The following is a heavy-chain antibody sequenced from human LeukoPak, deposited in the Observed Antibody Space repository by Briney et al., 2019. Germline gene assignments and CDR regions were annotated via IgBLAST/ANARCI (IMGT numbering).Heavy chain of an antibody. CDR2: IWYDGSNK. J-gene: IGHJ4*02. CDR1: GFAFSTYG. Sequence: GGSLRLSCAASGFAFSTYGMHWVRQAPGKGLEWVAVIWYDGSNKYYADSVKGRFTISRDNSKNTLYLQMNSLRAEDTAVYYCARDAGYSSGWYGYWGQGTLVTFSS. V-gene: IGHV3-33*01. D-gene: IGHD6-19*01. CDR3: ARDAGYSSGWYGY.